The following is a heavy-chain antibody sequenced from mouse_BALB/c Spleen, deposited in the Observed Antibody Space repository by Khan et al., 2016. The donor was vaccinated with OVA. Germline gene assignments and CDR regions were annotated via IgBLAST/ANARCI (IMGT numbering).Heavy chain of an antibody. V-gene: IGHV1-9*01. CDR1: GYTFSGYW. J-gene: IGHJ2*01. CDR3: ARSRDYGSTYFDY. CDR2: ILPGSGST. D-gene: IGHD1-1*01. Sequence: VQLQESGAELMKPGASVKISCTATGYTFSGYWIEWLKQRPGHGLEWIGEILPGSGSTKYNETFKGKATLTTDTSANKVYMQISSLTTEDSAVYYCARSRDYGSTYFDYWGQGTTLTVSS.